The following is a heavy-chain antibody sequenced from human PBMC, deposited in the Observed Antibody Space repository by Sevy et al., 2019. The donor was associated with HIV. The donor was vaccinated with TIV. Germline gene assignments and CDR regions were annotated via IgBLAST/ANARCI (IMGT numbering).Heavy chain of an antibody. Sequence: ASVKVSCKASGYTFTSYYMHWVRQAPGQGLEWMGIINPSGGSTSYAQKFQGRVTMTRDTSTGTVYMELSSLRSEDTAVYYCARDSGIVVVPAAIKGGDWFDPWGQGTLVTVSS. CDR3: ARDSGIVVVPAAIKGGDWFDP. V-gene: IGHV1-46*01. D-gene: IGHD2-2*01. J-gene: IGHJ5*02. CDR2: INPSGGST. CDR1: GYTFTSYY.